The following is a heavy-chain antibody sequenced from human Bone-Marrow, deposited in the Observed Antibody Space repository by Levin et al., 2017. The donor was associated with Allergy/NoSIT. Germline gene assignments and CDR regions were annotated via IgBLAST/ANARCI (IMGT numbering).Heavy chain of an antibody. J-gene: IGHJ6*02. Sequence: LSLTCAASGFTFSSYGMHWVRQAPGKGLEWVAVISYDGSNKYYADSVKGRFTISRDNSKNTLYLQMNSLRAEDTAVYYCAKDMVDTAMVTSSYYGMDVWGQGTTVTVSS. CDR1: GFTFSSYG. D-gene: IGHD5-18*01. V-gene: IGHV3-30*18. CDR3: AKDMVDTAMVTSSYYGMDV. CDR2: ISYDGSNK.